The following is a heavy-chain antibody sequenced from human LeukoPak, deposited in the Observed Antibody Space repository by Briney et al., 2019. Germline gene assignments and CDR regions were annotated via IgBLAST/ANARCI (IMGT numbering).Heavy chain of an antibody. V-gene: IGHV3-23*01. CDR2: ISGSGGTT. CDR3: AKEVPNDIYFDH. J-gene: IGHJ4*02. CDR1: GFTFANYP. Sequence: GSLRLSCVASGFTFANYPMSWVRQAPGKGREWVSAISGSGGTTHYADSVRGRFSISRDNSNNAVHLQMNSLRAEDTAVYYCAKEVPNDIYFDHWGQGALATVSS.